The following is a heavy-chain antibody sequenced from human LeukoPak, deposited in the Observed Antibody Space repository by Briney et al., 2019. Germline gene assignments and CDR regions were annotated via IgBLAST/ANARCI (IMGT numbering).Heavy chain of an antibody. J-gene: IGHJ4*02. CDR2: IFDDGTT. Sequence: GGSLRLSCAASEFIVTNYHMNWVRQAPGKGLEWVSNIFDDGTTYYVDSVKGRFTISRDISKNTAYLQMNSLRVEDTAVYYCARDPNDGYAFLDYWGQGTVVTVSS. V-gene: IGHV3-66*02. D-gene: IGHD2-8*01. CDR3: ARDPNDGYAFLDY. CDR1: EFIVTNYH.